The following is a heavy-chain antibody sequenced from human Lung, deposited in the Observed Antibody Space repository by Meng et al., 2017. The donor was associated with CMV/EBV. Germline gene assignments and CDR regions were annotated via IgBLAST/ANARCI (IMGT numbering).Heavy chain of an antibody. Sequence: SCAASGFTFSSYAMSWVRQAPGKGLEWVSAISGSGGSTYYADSVKGRFTISRDNSKNTLYLQMNSLRAEDTAVYYCAKSYYDSSGYYYNWGQGTXVTCSS. J-gene: IGHJ4*02. V-gene: IGHV3-23*01. D-gene: IGHD3-22*01. CDR1: GFTFSSYA. CDR2: ISGSGGST. CDR3: AKSYYDSSGYYYN.